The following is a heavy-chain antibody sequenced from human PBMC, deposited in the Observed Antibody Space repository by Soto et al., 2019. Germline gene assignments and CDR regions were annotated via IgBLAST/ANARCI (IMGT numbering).Heavy chain of an antibody. CDR2: ISSSSSYI. CDR3: ARDGKRSPEWWHYYMDV. Sequence: GGPLRLSCAASGFTFSSYSMNWVRQAPGKGLEWVSSISSSSSYIYYADSVKGRFTISRDNAKNSLYLQMNSLRAEDTAVYYCARDGKRSPEWWHYYMDVWGKGTTVTVSS. V-gene: IGHV3-21*01. CDR1: GFTFSSYS. J-gene: IGHJ6*03. D-gene: IGHD2-15*01.